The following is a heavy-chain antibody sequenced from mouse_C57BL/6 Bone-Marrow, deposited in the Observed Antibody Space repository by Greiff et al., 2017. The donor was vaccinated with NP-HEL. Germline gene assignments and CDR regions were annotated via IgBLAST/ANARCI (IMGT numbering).Heavy chain of an antibody. CDR1: GYSFTGYF. V-gene: IGHV1-20*01. D-gene: IGHD1-1*01. CDR2: INPYNGDT. J-gene: IGHJ4*01. CDR3: ARWSDYCYGRGYAMDY. Sequence: VQLQQSGPELVKPGDSVKISCKASGYSFTGYFMNWVMQSHGKSLEWIGRINPYNGDTFYNQKFKGKATLTVDKSSSTAHMEIRSLTSEDSAVXYCARWSDYCYGRGYAMDYWGQGTSVTVSS.